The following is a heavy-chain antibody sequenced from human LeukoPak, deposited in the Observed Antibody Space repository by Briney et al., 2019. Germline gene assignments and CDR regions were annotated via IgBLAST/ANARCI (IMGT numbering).Heavy chain of an antibody. D-gene: IGHD1-26*01. J-gene: IGHJ6*02. V-gene: IGHV3-30*18. CDR1: GFTFSKYG. CDR2: ISYDGNKK. Sequence: GGSLRLSCAASGFTFSKYGMNWVRQAPGKGLEWVTVISYDGNKKYYADSVKGRFTVSRDNSTNTLYMQMNSLRAEDTAVYYCANPVGFRAPIDGMDVWGQGTTVIVSS. CDR3: ANPVGFRAPIDGMDV.